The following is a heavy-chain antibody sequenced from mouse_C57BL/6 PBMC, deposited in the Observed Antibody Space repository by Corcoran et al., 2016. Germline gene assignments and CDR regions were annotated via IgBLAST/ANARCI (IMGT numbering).Heavy chain of an antibody. J-gene: IGHJ4*01. V-gene: IGHV3-6*01. CDR3: ARYEYGGAMDY. CDR1: GYSITSGYY. Sequence: DVKLQESGPGLVKPSQSLSLTCSVTGYSITSGYYWNWIRQFPGNKLEWMGYISYDGSNNYNPSLKNRISITRDTSKNQFFLKLNSVTTEDTATYFCARYEYGGAMDYCGQVTSVTVSS. CDR2: ISYDGSN. D-gene: IGHD2-4*01.